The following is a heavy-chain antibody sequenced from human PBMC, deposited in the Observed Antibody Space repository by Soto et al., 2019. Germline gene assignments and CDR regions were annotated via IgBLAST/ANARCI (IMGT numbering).Heavy chain of an antibody. V-gene: IGHV3-13*05. Sequence: EVQLVESGGGLMRPGGSLRLSCTASGFMFEKYDMHWVRQRAGKGLEWVAAIGTTGHPYYPGSAKGRFNISRENVKNSLFLQVNDLKAGDTAVYYCARGSSGWYADLDSWGHGTRVTVSA. D-gene: IGHD6-19*01. J-gene: IGHJ5*01. CDR3: ARGSSGWYADLDS. CDR2: IGTTGHP. CDR1: GFMFEKYD.